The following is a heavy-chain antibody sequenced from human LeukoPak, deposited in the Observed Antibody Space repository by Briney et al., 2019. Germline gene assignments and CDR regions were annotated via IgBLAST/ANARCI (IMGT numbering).Heavy chain of an antibody. D-gene: IGHD7-27*01. CDR1: GGSISSGDYY. V-gene: IGHV4-30-4*08. CDR3: ARDPTITGDFDY. CDR2: IYYSGST. J-gene: IGHJ4*02. Sequence: PSETLSLTCTVSGGSISSGDYYWSWIRQPPGKGLEWIGYIYYSGSTYYNPSLKSRVTISLDTSKNQFPLKLSSVTAADTAVYYCARDPTITGDFDYWGQGALVTVSS.